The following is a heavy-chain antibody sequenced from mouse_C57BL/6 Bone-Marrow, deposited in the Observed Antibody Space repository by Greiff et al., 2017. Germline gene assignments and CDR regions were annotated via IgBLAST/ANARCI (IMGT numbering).Heavy chain of an antibody. J-gene: IGHJ2*01. CDR1: GYTFTDYT. Sequence: VQLQQSDAELVKPGASVKISCKVSGYTFTDYTIHWMKQRPEQGLEWIGYIYPRDGSTKYNEKFKGKATLTADKSSSTAYMQLNSLASEDSAVYFCARKGVSNYGEDYFDYWGQGTTLTVSS. CDR3: ARKGVSNYGEDYFDY. CDR2: IYPRDGST. D-gene: IGHD2-5*01. V-gene: IGHV1-78*01.